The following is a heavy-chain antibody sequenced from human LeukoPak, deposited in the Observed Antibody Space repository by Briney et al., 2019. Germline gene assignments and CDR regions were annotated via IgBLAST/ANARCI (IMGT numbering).Heavy chain of an antibody. Sequence: SETLSLTCTVSGGSISSYYWSWIRQPAGKGLEWIGRIYTSGSTNYNPSLKSRVTMSVDTSKNQFSLKLSSVTAADTAVYFCARDRYCSGGSCYPLSNYFDYWGQGTLVTDSS. V-gene: IGHV4-4*07. D-gene: IGHD2-15*01. J-gene: IGHJ4*02. CDR3: ARDRYCSGGSCYPLSNYFDY. CDR1: GGSISSYY. CDR2: IYTSGST.